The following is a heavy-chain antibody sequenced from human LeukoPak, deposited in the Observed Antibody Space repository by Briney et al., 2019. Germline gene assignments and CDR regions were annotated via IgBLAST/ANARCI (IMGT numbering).Heavy chain of an antibody. CDR1: GFMFSDYG. CDR3: AKAPTYQLPDP. V-gene: IGHV3-33*03. CDR2: IWYDGSNI. D-gene: IGHD2-2*01. Sequence: GRSLRLSCAASGFMFSDYGMHWVRQAPGKGLEWVAAIWYDGSNIFYADSVKGRFAISRDNSKDTLYLQMNSLRAEDTAVYYCAKAPTYQLPDPWGQGTLVTVSS. J-gene: IGHJ5*02.